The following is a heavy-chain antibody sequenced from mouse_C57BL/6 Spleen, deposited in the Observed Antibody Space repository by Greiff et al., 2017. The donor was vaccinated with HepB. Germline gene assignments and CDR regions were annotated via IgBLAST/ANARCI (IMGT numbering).Heavy chain of an antibody. J-gene: IGHJ3*01. D-gene: IGHD2-3*01. V-gene: IGHV5-6*01. Sequence: EVKLQESGGDLVKPGGSLKLSCAASGFTFSSYGMSWVRQTPDKRLEWVATISSGGSYTYYPDSVKGRFTISRDNAKNTLYLQMSSLKYENTALYYCARQVYDGYYGGFAYWGTGTLVTVSA. CDR2: ISSGGSYT. CDR3: ARQVYDGYYGGFAY. CDR1: GFTFSSYG.